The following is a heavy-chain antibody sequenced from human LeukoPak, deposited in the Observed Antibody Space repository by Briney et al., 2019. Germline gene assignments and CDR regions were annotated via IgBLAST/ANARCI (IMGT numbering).Heavy chain of an antibody. CDR2: ISYDGSNK. CDR1: GFTFSSYA. Sequence: GGSLRLSCAASGFTFSSYAMHWVRQAPGKGLEWVAVISYDGSNKYYADSVKGRFTISRDNSKNTLYLQMNSLRVEDTGVYYCASWGEGALDNWGQGTLVTVSS. D-gene: IGHD1-26*01. CDR3: ASWGEGALDN. V-gene: IGHV3-30*04. J-gene: IGHJ4*02.